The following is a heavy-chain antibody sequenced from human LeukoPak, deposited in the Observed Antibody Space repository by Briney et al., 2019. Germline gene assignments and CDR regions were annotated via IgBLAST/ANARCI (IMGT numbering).Heavy chain of an antibody. V-gene: IGHV1-2*02. CDR2: INPNSGGT. Sequence: ASVKVSCKASGYTFTGYYMHWVRQAPGQGFEWMGWINPNSGGTNYAQKFQGRVTMTRDTSISTAYMELSRLRSDDTAVYYCAREGWRFGPRVGAFDIWGQGTMVTVSS. CDR1: GYTFTGYY. J-gene: IGHJ3*02. D-gene: IGHD3-10*01. CDR3: AREGWRFGPRVGAFDI.